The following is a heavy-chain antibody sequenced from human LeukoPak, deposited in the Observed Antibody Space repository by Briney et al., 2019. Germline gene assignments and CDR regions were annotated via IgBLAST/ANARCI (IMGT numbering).Heavy chain of an antibody. D-gene: IGHD1-26*01. CDR1: GFTFSNSA. CDR2: IYASGSS. Sequence: PGGSLRLSCAASGFTFSNSAMSWVRQAPGKGLEWVSVIYASGSSYYADSVKGRFSVSRDNSKNTVYLQMNTLRVEDTAVYYCAREVGSWGQGTLVTVSS. J-gene: IGHJ5*02. V-gene: IGHV3-66*01. CDR3: AREVGS.